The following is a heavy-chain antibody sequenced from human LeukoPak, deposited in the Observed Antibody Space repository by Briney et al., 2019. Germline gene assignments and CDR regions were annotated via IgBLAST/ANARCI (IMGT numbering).Heavy chain of an antibody. CDR3: ASTYSSSWYDFDY. J-gene: IGHJ4*02. Sequence: SETLSLTCAVDGGAFCGYYWSWIRQPPGKGLDWIWEINHSGSTNYNPSLKSRVTMSVDTSKNQFSLKLSSVTAADTAVYYCASTYSSSWYDFDYWGQGTLVTVSS. D-gene: IGHD6-13*01. CDR2: INHSGST. CDR1: GGAFCGYY. V-gene: IGHV4-34*01.